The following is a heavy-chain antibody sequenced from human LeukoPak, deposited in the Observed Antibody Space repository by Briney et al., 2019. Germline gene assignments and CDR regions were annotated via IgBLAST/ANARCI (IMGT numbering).Heavy chain of an antibody. CDR2: ISGNNDNP. CDR3: ARDGTSTDDY. Sequence: VASVKVSCKASGYTFSNFGISWARQAPGQGLEWMGWISGNNDNPNYGRKFQGRFTVTTDPSTSTAYMELRNLRSDDTAVYYCARDGTSTDDYWGQGTLVTVSS. V-gene: IGHV1-18*01. CDR1: GYTFSNFG. D-gene: IGHD2-2*01. J-gene: IGHJ4*02.